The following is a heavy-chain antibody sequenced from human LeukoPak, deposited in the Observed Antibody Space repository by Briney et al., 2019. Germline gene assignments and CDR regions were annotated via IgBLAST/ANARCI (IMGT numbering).Heavy chain of an antibody. Sequence: GGSLRLSCAASGFTFSSYEMNWVRQAPGKGLEWVSYISSSGSTIYYADSVKGRFTISRDNAKNSLYLQMNSLRAEDTAVYYCAKDWLGSGWYPYYFDYWGQGTLATVSS. D-gene: IGHD6-19*01. V-gene: IGHV3-48*03. CDR2: ISSSGSTI. CDR3: AKDWLGSGWYPYYFDY. CDR1: GFTFSSYE. J-gene: IGHJ4*02.